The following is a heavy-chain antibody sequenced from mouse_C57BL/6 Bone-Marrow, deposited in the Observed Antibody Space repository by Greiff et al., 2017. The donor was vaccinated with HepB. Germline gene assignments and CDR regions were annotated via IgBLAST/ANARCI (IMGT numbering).Heavy chain of an antibody. CDR3: ARFDGYYVLFDY. Sequence: VQLQQPGAELVKPGASVKLSCKASGYTFTSYWMHWVKQRPGRGLEWIGRIDPNSGGTKYNEKFKSKATLTVDKPSSPAYMQLSSLTSADSAVYYCARFDGYYVLFDYRGPGTTLTVSS. CDR2: IDPNSGGT. J-gene: IGHJ2*01. V-gene: IGHV1-72*01. CDR1: GYTFTSYW. D-gene: IGHD2-3*01.